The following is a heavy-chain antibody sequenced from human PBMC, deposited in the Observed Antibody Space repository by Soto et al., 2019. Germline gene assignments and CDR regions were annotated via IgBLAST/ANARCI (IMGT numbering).Heavy chain of an antibody. D-gene: IGHD4-4*01. Sequence: SETLSLTCAVSGGSITSGHWWSWVRQAPGKGLEWIGEIYHSGSSNYSPSLKSRVTISVDKSISTAYLQWSSLKASDTAVYYCARPLWRDDYNWGYFDLWGRGTLVTVSS. J-gene: IGHJ2*01. CDR1: GGSITSGHW. CDR2: IYHSGSS. CDR3: ARPLWRDDYNWGYFDL. V-gene: IGHV4-4*02.